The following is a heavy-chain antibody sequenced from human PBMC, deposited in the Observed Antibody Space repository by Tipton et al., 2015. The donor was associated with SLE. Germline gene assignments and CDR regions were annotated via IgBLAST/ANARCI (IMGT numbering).Heavy chain of an antibody. V-gene: IGHV3-53*05. CDR3: ARDLAAAGLDY. Sequence: GSLRLSCAASGFTVSSNYMSWVRQAPGKGLEWVSVIYSGGSTYYADSVKGRFTISRDNSKNTLCLQMNSLRAEDTAVYYCARDLAAAGLDYWGQGTLVTVSS. CDR2: IYSGGST. J-gene: IGHJ4*02. D-gene: IGHD6-13*01. CDR1: GFTVSSNY.